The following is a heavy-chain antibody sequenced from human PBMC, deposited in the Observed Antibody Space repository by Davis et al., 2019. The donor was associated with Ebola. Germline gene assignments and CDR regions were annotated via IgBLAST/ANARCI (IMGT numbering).Heavy chain of an antibody. J-gene: IGHJ4*02. CDR2: IYFSGYT. V-gene: IGHV4-30-4*01. D-gene: IGHD1-1*01. CDR3: ARVRGTSDGLDN. CDR1: GDSISRGVYS. Sequence: MPSETLSLTCAVSGDSISRGVYSWSWVRQPPGKGLEWIGYIYFSGYTYSNPSLKSRLSISLDTSKNQFSLKLNSVTAADTAMYYCARVRGTSDGLDNWGQGTLVTVSS.